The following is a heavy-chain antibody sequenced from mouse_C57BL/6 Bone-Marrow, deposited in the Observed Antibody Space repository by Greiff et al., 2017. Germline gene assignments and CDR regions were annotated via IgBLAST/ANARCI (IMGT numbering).Heavy chain of an antibody. CDR2: IYPRSGNT. CDR1: GYTFTSYG. V-gene: IGHV1-81*01. D-gene: IGHD3-2*02. Sequence: SGAELARPGASVKLSCQASGYTFTSYGISWVKQRTGQGLEWIGEIYPRSGNTYYNEKFKGKATLTADKSSSPAYRELRSLTSEDSAVYFGAREGYSAGYCWGQGTTLTVSS. CDR3: AREGYSAGYC. J-gene: IGHJ2*01.